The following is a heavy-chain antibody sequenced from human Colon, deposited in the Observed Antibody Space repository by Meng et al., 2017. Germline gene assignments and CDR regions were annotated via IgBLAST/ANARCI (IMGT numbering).Heavy chain of an antibody. V-gene: IGHV4-30-2*06. CDR1: GDSVTTTLSS. D-gene: IGHD5-24*01. J-gene: IGHJ4*02. Sequence: QLQLQESGSRLVKPSQTLSLTCAVSGDSVTTTLSSWSWIRQSPGKGLEWIGNIYDNGYTYYNPSLRSRVTISVDMSQNQFSLKVHSVTAADTAMYHCATKERRDGANWDNWGQGILVTVSS. CDR2: IYDNGYT. CDR3: ATKERRDGANWDN.